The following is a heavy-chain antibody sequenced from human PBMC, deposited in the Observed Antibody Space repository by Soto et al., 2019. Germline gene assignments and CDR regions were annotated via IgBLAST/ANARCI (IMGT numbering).Heavy chain of an antibody. D-gene: IGHD2-2*01. J-gene: IGHJ3*02. CDR1: GGTFSSYT. CDR3: ARSDCSSTSCYPAFDI. V-gene: IGHV1-69*02. Sequence: ASVKVSCKASGGTFSSYTISWVRQAPGQGLEWMGRIIPILGIANYAQKFQGRVTITADKSTSTAYMELSSLRSEDTAVYYCARSDCSSTSCYPAFDIWGQGTMVTVSS. CDR2: IIPILGIA.